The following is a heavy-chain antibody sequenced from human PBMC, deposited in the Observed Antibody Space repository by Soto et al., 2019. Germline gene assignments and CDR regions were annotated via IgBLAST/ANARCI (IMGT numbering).Heavy chain of an antibody. V-gene: IGHV4-59*08. CDR1: GGSISSYY. J-gene: IGHJ4*02. Sequence: SETLSLTCTVSGGSISSYYWSWIRQPPGKGLEWIGYIYYSGSTNYNPSLKSRVTISVDTSKNQFSLKLSSVTAADTAVYYCARYIWGSHRYSGTQRYFDYWGQGTLVTVSS. D-gene: IGHD3-16*02. CDR2: IYYSGST. CDR3: ARYIWGSHRYSGTQRYFDY.